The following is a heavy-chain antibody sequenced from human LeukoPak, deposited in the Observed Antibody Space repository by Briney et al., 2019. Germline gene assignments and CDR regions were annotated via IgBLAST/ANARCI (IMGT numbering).Heavy chain of an antibody. CDR3: TRYDSSRFDP. J-gene: IGHJ5*02. CDR2: IAYDGSRK. D-gene: IGHD3-3*01. CDR1: GFTFSGYG. V-gene: IGHV3-30*03. Sequence: GGSLRLSCAGSGFTFSGYGMHWVRQAPGKGLEWVTGIAYDGSRKHYADSVKGRFTISRDNSRNTMDLQMNSLVEDTAVYHCTRYDSSRFDPRGQGTLVIVSS.